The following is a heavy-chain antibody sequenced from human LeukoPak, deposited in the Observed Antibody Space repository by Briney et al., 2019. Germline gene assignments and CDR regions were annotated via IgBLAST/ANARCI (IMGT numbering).Heavy chain of an antibody. D-gene: IGHD4-17*01. CDR2: ISYDGSNK. V-gene: IGHV3-30*03. CDR3: AYGEVGATDY. J-gene: IGHJ4*02. CDR1: GFTFSSYG. Sequence: GGSLRLSCAASGFTFSSYGMHWVRQAPGKGLEWVAVISYDGSNKYYADSVKGRFTISRDNSKNTLYLQMNSLRAEDTAVYYCAYGEVGATDYWGQGTLVTVSS.